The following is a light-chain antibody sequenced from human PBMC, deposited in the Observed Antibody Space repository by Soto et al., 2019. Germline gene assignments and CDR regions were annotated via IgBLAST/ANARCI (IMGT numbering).Light chain of an antibody. J-gene: IGLJ2*01. CDR3: SSYGGTKKLL. CDR1: SSDVGGYDH. CDR2: EVS. Sequence: QSALTQPPSASGSPGQSVSISCTGTSSDVGGYDHVSWYQQHPDKAPKLIIYEVSKRPSGVPARFSGSKSGNTAYLTVSGIQPDDEADYYCSSYGGTKKLLFGGGTKLAVL. V-gene: IGLV2-8*01.